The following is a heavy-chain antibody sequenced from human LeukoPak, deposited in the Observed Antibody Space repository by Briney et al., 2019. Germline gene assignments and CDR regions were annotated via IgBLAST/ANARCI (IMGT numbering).Heavy chain of an antibody. D-gene: IGHD4-17*01. J-gene: IGHJ4*02. CDR2: IKQDGSEK. CDR1: GFSISNYW. CDR3: ARELGDYGDYVD. Sequence: PGGSLRLSCAASGFSISNYWMNWVRQAPGKGLEWVANIKQDGSEKNYVDSVKGRFTISRDNAKNSLYLQMNSLRAEDTAVYYCARELGDYGDYVDWGQGTLVTVSS. V-gene: IGHV3-7*01.